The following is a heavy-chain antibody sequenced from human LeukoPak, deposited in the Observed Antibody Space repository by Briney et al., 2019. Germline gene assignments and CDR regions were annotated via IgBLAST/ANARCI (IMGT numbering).Heavy chain of an antibody. J-gene: IGHJ4*02. D-gene: IGHD4-23*01. V-gene: IGHV3-48*03. CDR3: AREGLDYGGKLDY. Sequence: PGGSLRLSCAASGFTFSSYEMNWVRQAPGKGLEWVSYISSSGSTIYYADSVKGRFTISRDNAKNSLYLQMNSLRAEDTAVYYCAREGLDYGGKLDYWGQGTLVTVSS. CDR1: GFTFSSYE. CDR2: ISSSGSTI.